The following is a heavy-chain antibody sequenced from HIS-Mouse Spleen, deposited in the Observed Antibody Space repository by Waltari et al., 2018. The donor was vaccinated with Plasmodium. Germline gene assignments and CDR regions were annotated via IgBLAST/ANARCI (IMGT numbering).Heavy chain of an antibody. D-gene: IGHD6-6*01. CDR2: NYYSGST. CDR1: DGSLSSYY. Sequence: QVQLQESGPGLVKPSETLSLTCTVSDGSLSSYYSSWIRQPPGKGLEWIAYNYYSGSTNYNPSLKSRVTISVDTSKNQFSLKLSSVTAADTAVFYCARGGYSSSSYYFDYWGQGTLVTVSS. J-gene: IGHJ4*02. V-gene: IGHV4-59*01. CDR3: ARGGYSSSSYYFDY.